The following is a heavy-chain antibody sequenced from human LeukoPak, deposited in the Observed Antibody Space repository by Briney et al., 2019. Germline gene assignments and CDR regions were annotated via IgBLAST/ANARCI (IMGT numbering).Heavy chain of an antibody. D-gene: IGHD3-3*02. CDR3: ARNSPHFWSGYPKADAFDI. CDR2: IIPIFGTA. CDR1: GGTFSSYA. Sequence: GASVKVSCKASGGTFSSYAISWVRQAPGQGLEWMGGIIPIFGTANYAQKFQGRVTITADESTSTAYMELSSLRSEDTAVYYCARNSPHFWSGYPKADAFDIWGQGTMVTVSS. V-gene: IGHV1-69*13. J-gene: IGHJ3*02.